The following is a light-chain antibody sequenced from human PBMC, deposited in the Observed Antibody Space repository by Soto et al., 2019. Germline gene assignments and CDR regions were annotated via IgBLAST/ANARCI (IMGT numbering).Light chain of an antibody. CDR1: QSVSSY. J-gene: IGKJ1*01. CDR3: QQYGSSPWT. V-gene: IGKV3-20*01. CDR2: GAS. Sequence: EIVLTQSPATLSLSPGERATLSCRASQSVSSYLAWYQQKPGRAPRLLIYGASSRATGIPDRFSGSGSGTDFTLTISRLEPEDFAVYYCQQYGSSPWTFGQGTKV.